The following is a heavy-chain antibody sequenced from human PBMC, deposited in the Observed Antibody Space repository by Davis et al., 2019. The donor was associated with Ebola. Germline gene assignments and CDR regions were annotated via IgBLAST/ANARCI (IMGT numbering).Heavy chain of an antibody. J-gene: IGHJ4*02. Sequence: SLKISCAASGFTFDNYAMHWVRQAPGKGLEWVSGSSWNSGSTGYADSVKGRFTISRDNAQNSLYLQMNSLRAEDTALYYCAKDIGALPYSSPFNYWGQGTLVTVSS. CDR3: AKDIGALPYSSPFNY. CDR1: GFTFDNYA. V-gene: IGHV3-9*01. D-gene: IGHD6-13*01. CDR2: SSWNSGST.